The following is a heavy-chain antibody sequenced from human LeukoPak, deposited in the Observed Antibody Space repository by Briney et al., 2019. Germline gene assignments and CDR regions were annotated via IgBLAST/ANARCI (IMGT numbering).Heavy chain of an antibody. CDR3: IREIVVSPSASLGY. Sequence: GGSLRLSCAASGFTFSSYWMHWVRQAAGEGPVWVSRINSDGRTINYADSVKGRFTISRDNAKGTLYLQMNSLRADDTAVYYCIREIVVSPSASLGYWGQGTLVTVSS. D-gene: IGHD2-2*01. CDR1: GFTFSSYW. CDR2: INSDGRTI. V-gene: IGHV3-74*01. J-gene: IGHJ4*02.